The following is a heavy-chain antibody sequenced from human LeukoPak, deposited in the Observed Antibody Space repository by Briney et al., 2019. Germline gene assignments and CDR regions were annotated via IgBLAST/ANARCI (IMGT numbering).Heavy chain of an antibody. Sequence: SETLSLTCTVSGGSISSYYWSWIRQPPGKGLEWIGYIYYSGSTNYNPSLKSRVTISVDTSKNQFSLKLSSVTAADTAVYYRARDYYDSSGYYYYYYGMDVWGQGTTVTVSS. V-gene: IGHV4-59*12. CDR2: IYYSGST. CDR3: ARDYYDSSGYYYYYYGMDV. D-gene: IGHD3-22*01. CDR1: GGSISSYY. J-gene: IGHJ6*02.